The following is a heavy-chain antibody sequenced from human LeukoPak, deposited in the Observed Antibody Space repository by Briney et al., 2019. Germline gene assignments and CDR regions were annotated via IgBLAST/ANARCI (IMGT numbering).Heavy chain of an antibody. Sequence: SGGSLRLSCAASGFTFSNYAMAWVRQAPGKGLEWVSAISGNGGRTYSADSVQGRFTISRDNSKNTVYLQMDNLRAEDSAMYYCAKAHSISWPHAFDSWGQGTLVTVSS. CDR1: GFTFSNYA. J-gene: IGHJ4*02. CDR3: AKAHSISWPHAFDS. D-gene: IGHD6-13*01. CDR2: ISGNGGRT. V-gene: IGHV3-23*01.